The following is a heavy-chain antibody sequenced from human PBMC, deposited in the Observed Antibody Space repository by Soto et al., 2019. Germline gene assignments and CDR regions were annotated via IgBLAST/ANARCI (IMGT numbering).Heavy chain of an antibody. V-gene: IGHV2-5*02. CDR3: VHSRCGGDCLQSDSSHYYSGLDV. J-gene: IGHJ6*02. CDR1: GFSLNTGGLG. CDR2: IYWDNDK. D-gene: IGHD2-21*02. Sequence: QITLKESGPTLVKPTQTLTLTCTFSGFSLNTGGLGVGWIRQPPGKALEWLALIYWDNDKRYSPSLMSRLTITTDTSKNQVVLTMNNIDPVDAATYYCVHSRCGGDCLQSDSSHYYSGLDVWGQGTTVTVSS.